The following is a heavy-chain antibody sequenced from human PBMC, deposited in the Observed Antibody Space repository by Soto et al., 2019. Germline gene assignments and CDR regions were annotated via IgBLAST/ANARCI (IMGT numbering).Heavy chain of an antibody. J-gene: IGHJ6*02. CDR2: TYYRSKLYN. Sequence: SQTLSLTGAIYRGRGSSNSSSCNWSRHSPSRGLEWMGRTYYRSKLYNDYAVSLKSRITINPDTSKNQFSLQLSYVTPEDTAVYYCARELELRRGTDGMDVWGQGTTVTVSS. CDR3: ARELELRRGTDGMDV. D-gene: IGHD1-7*01. CDR1: RGRGSSNSSS. V-gene: IGHV6-1*01.